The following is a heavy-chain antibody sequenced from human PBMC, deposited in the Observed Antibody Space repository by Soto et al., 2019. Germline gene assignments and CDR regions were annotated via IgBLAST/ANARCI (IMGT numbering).Heavy chain of an antibody. CDR2: ISYDGSNK. D-gene: IGHD1-26*01. Sequence: GGSLRLSCAASGFTFSSYGMHWVRQAPGKGLEWVAVISYDGSNKYYADSVKGRFTISRDNSKNTLYLQMNSLRAEDTAVYYCAKGQSGSYYAAFDIWGQGTMVTV. CDR1: GFTFSSYG. J-gene: IGHJ3*02. CDR3: AKGQSGSYYAAFDI. V-gene: IGHV3-30*18.